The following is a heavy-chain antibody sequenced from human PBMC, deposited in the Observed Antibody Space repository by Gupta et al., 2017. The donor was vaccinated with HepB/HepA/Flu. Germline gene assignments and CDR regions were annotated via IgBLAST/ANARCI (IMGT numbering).Heavy chain of an antibody. CDR1: GFTFSNAW. CDR3: TTLLWFGESPYFDY. CDR2: IKSKTDGGTT. Sequence: EVQLVESGGGLVKPGGSLRLSCAASGFTFSNAWMSWVRQAPGKGLEWVGRIKSKTDGGTTDYAAPVKGRFTISREDSKNTLYLQMNSLKTEDTAVYYCTTLLWFGESPYFDYWGQGTLVTVSS. D-gene: IGHD3-10*01. J-gene: IGHJ4*02. V-gene: IGHV3-15*01.